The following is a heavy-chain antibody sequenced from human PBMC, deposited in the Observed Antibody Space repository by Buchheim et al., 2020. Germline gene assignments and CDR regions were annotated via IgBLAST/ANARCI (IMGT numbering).Heavy chain of an antibody. V-gene: IGHV3-23*01. Sequence: EVQLLESGGGLVQPGGSLRLSCAASGFTFSSYAMSWVRQAPGKGLEWVSAISGSGGSTYYADSVKGRFTISRANSKNTLYLQMNSLRAEDTAVYYCAKSQQLGTYYYYYGMDVWGQGTT. D-gene: IGHD6-13*01. J-gene: IGHJ6*02. CDR3: AKSQQLGTYYYYYGMDV. CDR2: ISGSGGST. CDR1: GFTFSSYA.